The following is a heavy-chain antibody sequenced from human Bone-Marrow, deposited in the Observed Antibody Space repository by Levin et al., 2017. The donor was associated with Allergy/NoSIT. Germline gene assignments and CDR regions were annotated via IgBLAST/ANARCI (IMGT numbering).Heavy chain of an antibody. CDR3: ARRSFNIVVVVAASTDGWFDP. J-gene: IGHJ5*02. V-gene: IGHV4-39*01. CDR2: IYYSGST. Sequence: SQTLSLTCTVSGGSISSSSYYWGWIRQPPGKGLEWIGSIYYSGSTYYNPSLKSRVTISVDTSKNQFSLKLSSVTAADTAVYYCARRSFNIVVVVAASTDGWFDPWGQGTLVTVSS. D-gene: IGHD2-15*01. CDR1: GGSISSSSYY.